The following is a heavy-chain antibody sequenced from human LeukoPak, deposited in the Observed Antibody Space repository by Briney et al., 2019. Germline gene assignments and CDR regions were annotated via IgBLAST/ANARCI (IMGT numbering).Heavy chain of an antibody. V-gene: IGHV3-30*02. CDR2: IRYDGSNK. J-gene: IGHJ4*02. CDR1: RFTFSSYG. CDR3: AKGGVWIQLWHFDY. Sequence: PGGSLRLSCAGSRFTFSSYGMHWVRQAPGKGLEWVAFIRYDGSNKYYADSVKGRFTISRDNSKNTLYLQMNGLRAEDTAVYYCAKGGVWIQLWHFDYWGQGTLVTVSS. D-gene: IGHD5-18*01.